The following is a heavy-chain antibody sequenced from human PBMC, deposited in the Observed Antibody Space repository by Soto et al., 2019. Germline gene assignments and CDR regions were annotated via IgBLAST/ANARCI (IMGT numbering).Heavy chain of an antibody. D-gene: IGHD5-12*01. Sequence: SETLCLTCAVYGGSFSGNYWSWIRQPPGKGLEWIGEIDHSGSTNYNPSLKSRVTISVDTPKNQFSLKLTSVTAADTAVYYCARGVATIGPWGQGTLVTVSS. CDR2: IDHSGST. V-gene: IGHV4-34*01. CDR1: GGSFSGNY. J-gene: IGHJ5*02. CDR3: ARGVATIGP.